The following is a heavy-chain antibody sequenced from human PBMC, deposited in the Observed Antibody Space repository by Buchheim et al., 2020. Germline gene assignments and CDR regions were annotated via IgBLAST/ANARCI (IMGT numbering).Heavy chain of an antibody. D-gene: IGHD3-22*01. CDR3: ATTRPHYYDISDHMDY. J-gene: IGHJ4*02. V-gene: IGHV3-23*01. CDR2: ISGSGGNT. CDR1: GFTFNNYA. Sequence: EVQLLESGGGLVQPGGSLRLSCAASGFTFNNYAMSWVRQAPGKGLEWVSVISGSGGNTHYAAAVKGRFTISKDNSKNMLFLQLNTLRGEDTALYYCATTRPHYYDISDHMDYWGQGTL.